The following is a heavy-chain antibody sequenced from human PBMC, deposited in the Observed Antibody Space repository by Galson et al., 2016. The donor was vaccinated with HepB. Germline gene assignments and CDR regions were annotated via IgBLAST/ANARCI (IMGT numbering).Heavy chain of an antibody. J-gene: IGHJ6*02. CDR2: ISGNTYRT. CDR1: GFTFRRYA. CDR3: AKVLTQTHYYGMDV. Sequence: SLRLSCAASGFTFRRYAMSWVRQAPGKGLEWVATISGNTYRTMYAHSVEGRFTISRDNSRDTLFLEMNSLRAGDTALYYCAKVLTQTHYYGMDVWGQGTTVTVSS. V-gene: IGHV3-23*01.